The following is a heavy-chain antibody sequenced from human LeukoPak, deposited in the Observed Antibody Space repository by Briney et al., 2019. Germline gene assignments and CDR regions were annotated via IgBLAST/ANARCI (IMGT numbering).Heavy chain of an antibody. D-gene: IGHD4-17*01. CDR3: ARLKNYGDYSY. J-gene: IGHJ4*02. V-gene: IGHV1-18*01. CDR1: GYTFTSYG. Sequence: ASVKVSCKASGYTFTSYGISWVRQAPGQGLEWMGWIYSYNGNTNYAQKFQGRVTITTDTSTMIAYRGLRSLTSDDTAVHYCARLKNYGDYSYWGQGSLVTVYS. CDR2: IYSYNGNT.